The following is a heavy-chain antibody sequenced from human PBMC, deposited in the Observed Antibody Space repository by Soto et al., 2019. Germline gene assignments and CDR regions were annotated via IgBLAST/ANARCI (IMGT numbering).Heavy chain of an antibody. V-gene: IGHV3-21*01. Sequence: GGSLRLSCAVSGFTFNSYSMNWVRQAPGKGLEWVSSISSFSNYMYYTDSVKGRFTISRDNAKNSLYLQMNSLRAEDTAVYYCARRLSGYADLSGAFDIWGQGTMVTVSS. CDR2: ISSFSNYM. J-gene: IGHJ3*02. D-gene: IGHD5-12*01. CDR3: ARRLSGYADLSGAFDI. CDR1: GFTFNSYS.